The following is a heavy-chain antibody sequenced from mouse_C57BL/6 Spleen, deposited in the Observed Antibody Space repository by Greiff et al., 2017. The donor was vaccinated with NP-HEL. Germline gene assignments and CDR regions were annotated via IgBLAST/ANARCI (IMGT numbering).Heavy chain of an antibody. V-gene: IGHV8-12*01. D-gene: IGHD2-5*01. CDR2: IYWDDDK. J-gene: IGHJ4*01. CDR3: ARSYSNYGGYAMDY. CDR1: GFSLSTSGMG. Sequence: QVQLKESGPGILQSSQTLSLTCSFSGFSLSTSGMGVSWIRQPSGKGLEWLAHIYWDDDKRYNPSLKSRLTISKDTSRNQVFLKITSVDTADTATYYCARSYSNYGGYAMDYWGQGTSVTVSS.